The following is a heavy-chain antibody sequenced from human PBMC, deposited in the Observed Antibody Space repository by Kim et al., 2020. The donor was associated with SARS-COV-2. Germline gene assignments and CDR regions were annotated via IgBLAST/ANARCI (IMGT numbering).Heavy chain of an antibody. Sequence: SETLSLTCTVSGGSISSYYWSWIRQRPGKGLEWMGYIYYSGSTNSNPSLKIRGTISVDTAKNQFSLKLSSVTAADTAVYYCARVKSGWDGEVNWFDPWGQGTLVTVSS. CDR2: IYYSGST. CDR1: GGSISSYY. CDR3: ARVKSGWDGEVNWFDP. V-gene: IGHV4-59*13. J-gene: IGHJ5*02. D-gene: IGHD6-19*01.